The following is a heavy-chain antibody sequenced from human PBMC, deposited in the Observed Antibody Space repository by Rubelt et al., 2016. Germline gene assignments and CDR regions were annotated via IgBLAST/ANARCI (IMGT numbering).Heavy chain of an antibody. V-gene: IGHV1-2*02. D-gene: IGHD1-26*01. Sequence: QVQLLQSGAEVRKPGASVRVSCKASGFSFTAFSIHWLRQPPGQGLEWMGNVNPNNGGANYAQKFRGRVTMATDTSISTAYLALNSLTSADTAVYYCVRVLGSWPGDWFDPWGQGTLVTVSS. CDR1: GFSFTAFS. J-gene: IGHJ5*02. CDR2: VNPNNGGA. CDR3: VRVLGSWPGDWFDP.